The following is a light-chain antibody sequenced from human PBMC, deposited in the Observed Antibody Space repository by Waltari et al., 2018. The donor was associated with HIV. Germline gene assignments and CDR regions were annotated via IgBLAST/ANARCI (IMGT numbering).Light chain of an antibody. Sequence: DIQMSQAPSSLSASVGDRVTITCRASRDISNDLAWYQQKSGEVPKLLIYGASTLRSGVSARFSGSASGTEFTLTINGLQPEDVASYYCQNYDSAPVAFGQGTRLEI. V-gene: IGKV1-27*01. J-gene: IGKJ5*01. CDR2: GAS. CDR3: QNYDSAPVA. CDR1: RDISND.